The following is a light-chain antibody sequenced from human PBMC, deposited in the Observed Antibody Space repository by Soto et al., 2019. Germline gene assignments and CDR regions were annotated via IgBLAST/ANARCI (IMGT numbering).Light chain of an antibody. CDR1: IGHSSYI. CDR2: LEGSGSY. CDR3: ETWDSQTRV. Sequence: QAVVTKSSSASASLGSSVKLTCTLSIGHSSYIIAWHQQQPGKAPRYLMKLEGSGSYNKVSGVPDRFSGSSSGADRYLTISNLQFEDEADYYCETWDSQTRVFGTWTKLTVL. V-gene: IGLV4-60*02. J-gene: IGLJ1*01.